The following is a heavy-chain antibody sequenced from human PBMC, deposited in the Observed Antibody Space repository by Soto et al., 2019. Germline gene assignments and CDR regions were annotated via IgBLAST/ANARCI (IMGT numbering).Heavy chain of an antibody. CDR2: TYYRSNWYT. CDR1: GDSVSTNSAT. J-gene: IGHJ5*01. CDR3: ARLIGHSWLDS. D-gene: IGHD2-8*01. Sequence: SQTLSLTCAISGDSVSTNSATWDWIRQSPSRGLEWLGRTYYRSNWYTDYAVSVKGRITISPDTSNNQLSLQLNSVTPDDTAVEYGARLIGHSWLDSWGQGTLVPVSS. V-gene: IGHV6-1*01.